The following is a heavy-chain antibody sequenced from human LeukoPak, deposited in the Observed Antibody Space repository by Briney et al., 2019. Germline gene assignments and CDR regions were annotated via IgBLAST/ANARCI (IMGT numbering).Heavy chain of an antibody. V-gene: IGHV4-31*03. J-gene: IGHJ6*02. Sequence: SETLSLTCTVSGGSISSGGYYWSWIRQHPGKGLEWIGYIYYSGSTYYNPSLKSRVTISVDTSKNQFSLKLSSVTAADTAVYYCAREGRGQQLRLLRGGVYGMDVWGQGTTVTVSS. CDR2: IYYSGST. CDR1: GGSISSGGYY. D-gene: IGHD5-18*01. CDR3: AREGRGQQLRLLRGGVYGMDV.